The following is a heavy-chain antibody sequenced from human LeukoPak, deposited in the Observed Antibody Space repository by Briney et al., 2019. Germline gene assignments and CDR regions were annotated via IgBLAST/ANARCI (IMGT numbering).Heavy chain of an antibody. D-gene: IGHD5-12*01. CDR1: GGSISSYY. Sequence: SETLSLTCTVSGGSISSYYWSWIRQPPGKGLEWIGYIYYSGSTNYNPSLKSRVTISVDTSKNQFSLKLSSVTAADTAVYYCARDGYSGNDGLWGQGTLVTVSS. V-gene: IGHV4-59*01. CDR2: IYYSGST. CDR3: ARDGYSGNDGL. J-gene: IGHJ4*02.